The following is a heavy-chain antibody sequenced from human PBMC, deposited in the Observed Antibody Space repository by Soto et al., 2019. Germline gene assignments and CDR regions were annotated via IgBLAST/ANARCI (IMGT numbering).Heavy chain of an antibody. CDR1: GGTFSSYA. V-gene: IGHV1-69*01. CDR3: ARVGEGRIAAAGFSDY. CDR2: IIPIFGTA. J-gene: IGHJ4*02. Sequence: QVQLVQSGAEVKKPGSSVKVSCKASGGTFSSYAISWVRQAPGQGLEWMGGIIPIFGTANYAQKFQGRVTITADESTSTAYIELSSLRSDDAAVYYCARVGEGRIAAAGFSDYWGQGTLVSLSS. D-gene: IGHD6-13*01.